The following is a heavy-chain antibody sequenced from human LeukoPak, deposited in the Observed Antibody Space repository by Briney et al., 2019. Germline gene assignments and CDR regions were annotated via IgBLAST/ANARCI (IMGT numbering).Heavy chain of an antibody. CDR1: GFTFSSYS. J-gene: IGHJ4*02. D-gene: IGHD4-17*01. CDR3: ARVGNGALLY. Sequence: KPGGSLRLSCAASGFTFSSYSMNWVRQAQGKGLEWVSSISSSSSYIYYADSVRGRFTISRDNAKNSLYLQMNSLRAEDTAVYYCARVGNGALLYWGQGTLVTVSS. V-gene: IGHV3-21*01. CDR2: ISSSSSYI.